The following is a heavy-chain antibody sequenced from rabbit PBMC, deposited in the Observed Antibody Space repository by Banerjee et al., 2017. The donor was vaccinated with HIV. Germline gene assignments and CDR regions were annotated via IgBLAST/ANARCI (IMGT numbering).Heavy chain of an antibody. Sequence: QEQLEESGGDLVKPEGSLTLTCTASGFDLSSYYWICWVRQAPGKGLEWIACIDGGSSGSTVYASWAKGRFTISKTSSTTVTLQMTSLTAADTATYFCARDADADNGMDLWGPGTLVTVS. V-gene: IGHV1S45*01. CDR2: IDGGSSGST. CDR3: ARDADADNGMDL. J-gene: IGHJ6*01. D-gene: IGHD4-2*01. CDR1: GFDLSSYYW.